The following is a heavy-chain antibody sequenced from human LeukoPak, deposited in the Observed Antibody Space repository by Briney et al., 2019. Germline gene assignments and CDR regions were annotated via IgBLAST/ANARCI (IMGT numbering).Heavy chain of an antibody. D-gene: IGHD1-26*01. CDR1: GFTFISYW. J-gene: IGHJ4*02. Sequence: GGSLRLSWAASGFTFISYWMSWVRQAPGKGLEWGANIKQDGSEKYYVDSVKGRFTISRDNAKNSLYLQMNSLRAEDTAVYYCARELGEVGATTDYFDYWGQGTLVTVSS. V-gene: IGHV3-7*01. CDR3: ARELGEVGATTDYFDY. CDR2: IKQDGSEK.